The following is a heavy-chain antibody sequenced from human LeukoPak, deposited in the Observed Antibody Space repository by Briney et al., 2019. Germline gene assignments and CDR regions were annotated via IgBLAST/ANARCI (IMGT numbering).Heavy chain of an antibody. D-gene: IGHD2-2*01. CDR2: IYYSGSS. J-gene: IGHJ4*02. CDR1: GGSISSSSYY. V-gene: IGHV4-39*01. CDR3: ARRDCTSTTCYAGSYYFDY. Sequence: SETLSFTCSVFGGSISSSSYYWGWLRQPPGKGLEWIGSIYYSGSSYYNPSLKSRVTISVDTSKNQFSLKLTSVTAADTAVYYCARRDCTSTTCYAGSYYFDYWGQGTLVTVPS.